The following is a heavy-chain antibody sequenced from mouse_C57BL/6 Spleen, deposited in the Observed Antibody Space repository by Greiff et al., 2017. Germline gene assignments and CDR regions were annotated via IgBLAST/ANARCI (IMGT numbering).Heavy chain of an antibody. CDR3: ARSSYGSSPAWFAY. D-gene: IGHD1-1*01. CDR2: IDPSDSYT. J-gene: IGHJ3*01. V-gene: IGHV1-69*01. Sequence: QVHVKQPGAELVMPGASVKLSCKASGYTFTSYWMHWVKQRPGQGLAWIGEIDPSDSYTNYNQKFKGKSTLTVDKSSITAYMQRSRLTSEDSAVYYCARSSYGSSPAWFAYWGQGTLVTVSA. CDR1: GYTFTSYW.